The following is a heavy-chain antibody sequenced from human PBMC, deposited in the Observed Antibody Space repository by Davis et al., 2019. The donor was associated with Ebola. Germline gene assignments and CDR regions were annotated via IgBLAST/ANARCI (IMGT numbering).Heavy chain of an antibody. D-gene: IGHD6-13*01. V-gene: IGHV3-7*03. J-gene: IGHJ4*02. CDR1: GFTFISYW. Sequence: GGSLRLSCAASGFTFISYWMNWVRQAPGKGLEWVANIKQDGSEKYYVDSVKGRFSISRDNAKNSLYLQMNGLRAEDTAVYYCTTDLRVSTHDYWGQGTLVTVSS. CDR2: IKQDGSEK. CDR3: TTDLRVSTHDY.